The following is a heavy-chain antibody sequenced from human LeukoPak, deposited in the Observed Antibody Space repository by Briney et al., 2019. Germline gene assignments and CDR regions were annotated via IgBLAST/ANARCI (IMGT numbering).Heavy chain of an antibody. CDR2: INSDGSIT. CDR3: AKIDAY. V-gene: IGHV3-74*01. Sequence: PGGSLRLSCAASGFTFGRNWMHWVRQAPGKGLVWVSRINSDGSITNYPDSVKGRFTISRDNAKNTLYLQMSSLRAEDTAVYYCAKIDAYWGQGTLVTVSS. J-gene: IGHJ4*02. CDR1: GFTFGRNW.